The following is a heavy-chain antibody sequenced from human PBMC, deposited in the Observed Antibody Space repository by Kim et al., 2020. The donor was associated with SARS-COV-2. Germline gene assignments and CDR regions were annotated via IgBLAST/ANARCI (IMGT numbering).Heavy chain of an antibody. CDR3: ARGSGDYSVQHYFDY. CDR2: IYYSGST. CDR1: GGSISSGGYY. D-gene: IGHD4-17*01. J-gene: IGHJ4*02. V-gene: IGHV4-31*03. Sequence: SETLSLTCTVSGGSISSGGYYWSWIRQHPGKGLEWIGYIYYSGSTYYNPSLKSRVTISVDTSKNQFSLKLSSVTAADTAVYYCARGSGDYSVQHYFDYWGQGTLVTVSS.